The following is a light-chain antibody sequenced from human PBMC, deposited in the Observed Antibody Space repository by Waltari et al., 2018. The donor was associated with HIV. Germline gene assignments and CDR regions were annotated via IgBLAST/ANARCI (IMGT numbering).Light chain of an antibody. CDR1: MSNIGTNS. CDR2: IND. V-gene: IGLV1-44*01. J-gene: IGLJ2*01. CDR3: AALDDRMSGCVV. Sequence: QSGLTQPPSASGAPGQRVIISCSGSMSNIGTNSVNWYQQLPGTAPKLLIYINDQRPSGVPDRFSGSKSGTSASLAISGLQSEDEATYYCAALDDRMSGCVVFGGGTKLTVL.